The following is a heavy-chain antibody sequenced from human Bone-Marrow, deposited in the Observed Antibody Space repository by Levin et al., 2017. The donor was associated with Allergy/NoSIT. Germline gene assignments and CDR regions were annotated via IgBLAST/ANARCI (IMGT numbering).Heavy chain of an antibody. CDR3: ARGERWLYDRVPNYFDY. Sequence: SETLSLTCAVYGGSFSGYYWSWIRQPPGKGLEWIGEINHSGSTNYNPSLKSRVTISVDTSKNQFSLKLSSVTAADTAVYYCARGERWLYDRVPNYFDYWGQGTLVTVSS. V-gene: IGHV4-34*01. CDR1: GGSFSGYY. J-gene: IGHJ4*02. D-gene: IGHD5-24*01. CDR2: INHSGST.